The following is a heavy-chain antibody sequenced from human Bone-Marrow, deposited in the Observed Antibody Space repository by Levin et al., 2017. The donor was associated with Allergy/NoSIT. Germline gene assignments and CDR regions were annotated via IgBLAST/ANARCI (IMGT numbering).Heavy chain of an antibody. CDR2: ISAGGNYI. V-gene: IGHV3-21*01. J-gene: IGHJ6*02. D-gene: IGHD3-22*01. Sequence: GESLKISCAASGILFSSYDMNWVRQAPGKGLEWVSSISAGGNYIYYADSVKGRFTISRDNAKNSLFLQMNILRAEDTAVYYCASWAMYHYDRSAFDYFYYAMDVWGQGTTVTVSS. CDR3: ASWAMYHYDRSAFDYFYYAMDV. CDR1: GILFSSYD.